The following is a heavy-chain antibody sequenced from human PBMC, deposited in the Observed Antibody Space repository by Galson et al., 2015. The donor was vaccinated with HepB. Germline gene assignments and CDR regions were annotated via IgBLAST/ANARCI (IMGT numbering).Heavy chain of an antibody. J-gene: IGHJ4*02. CDR3: ASTHTAVPRNYFDY. V-gene: IGHV3-23*01. D-gene: IGHD5-18*01. Sequence: LRLSCAASGFTFSSSAMGWVRQAPGKGLEWVSAISGSGGSTYYADSVKGRFTISRDNSKNTLYLQMNSLRAEDTAVYYCASTHTAVPRNYFDYWGQGTLVTVSS. CDR2: ISGSGGST. CDR1: GFTFSSSA.